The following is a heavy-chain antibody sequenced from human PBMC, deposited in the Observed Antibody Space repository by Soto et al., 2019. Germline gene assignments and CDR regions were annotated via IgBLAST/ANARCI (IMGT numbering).Heavy chain of an antibody. CDR2: IIPIFGTA. J-gene: IGHJ6*02. CDR3: ATEGDGSGSYYYGRDV. Sequence: QVQLVQSGAEVKKPGSSVKVSCKASGGTFSSYAITWVLQAPGRGLEWMGGIIPIFGTANYAQKFQGRVTIPADESTSTAYMELSSLKSEDTAVYYCATEGDGSGSYYYGRDVWGQGTTVTVSS. CDR1: GGTFSSYA. D-gene: IGHD3-22*01. V-gene: IGHV1-69*12.